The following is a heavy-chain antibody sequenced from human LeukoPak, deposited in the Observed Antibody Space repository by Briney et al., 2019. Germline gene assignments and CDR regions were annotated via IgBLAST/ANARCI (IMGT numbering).Heavy chain of an antibody. CDR2: IRSKTDGGTT. J-gene: IGHJ5*02. CDR3: TTAGLRFAAWS. V-gene: IGHV3-15*01. D-gene: IGHD3-3*01. CDR1: GFTFSNTW. Sequence: GGSLRLSCAASGFTFSNTWMSWVRQAPGKGLEWVGRIRSKTDGGTTDYAAPVKGRFTISRDDSKNTLYLQMNSLKTEDTAVYYCTTAGLRFAAWSWGQGTLVTVSS.